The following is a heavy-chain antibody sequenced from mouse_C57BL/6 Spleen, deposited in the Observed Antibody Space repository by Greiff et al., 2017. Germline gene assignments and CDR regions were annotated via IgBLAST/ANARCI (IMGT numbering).Heavy chain of an antibody. J-gene: IGHJ4*01. V-gene: IGHV1-80*01. CDR1: GYAFSSYW. CDR3: ARAVITTVVATPYYAMDY. Sequence: VQLKQSGAELVKPGASVKISCKASGYAFSSYWMNWVKQRPGTGLEWIGQIYPGDGDTNYNGKFKGKATLTADKSSSTAYMQLSSLTSEDSAVYFCARAVITTVVATPYYAMDYWGQGTSVTVSS. CDR2: IYPGDGDT. D-gene: IGHD1-1*01.